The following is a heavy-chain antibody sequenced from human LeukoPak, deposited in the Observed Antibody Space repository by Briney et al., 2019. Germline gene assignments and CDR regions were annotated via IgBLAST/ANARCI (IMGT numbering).Heavy chain of an antibody. D-gene: IGHD3-16*01. CDR1: GFTFSNYW. V-gene: IGHV3-74*01. Sequence: GGSLRLSCAASGFTFSNYWMHWVRHVPEKGLVWVSRVNPDGSNIAYANSVKGRFTSSRDNAKNTLYLQMNRLRVEDTAVYYCARGGCYGDYWGQGILVTVSS. CDR3: ARGGCYGDY. J-gene: IGHJ4*02. CDR2: VNPDGSNI.